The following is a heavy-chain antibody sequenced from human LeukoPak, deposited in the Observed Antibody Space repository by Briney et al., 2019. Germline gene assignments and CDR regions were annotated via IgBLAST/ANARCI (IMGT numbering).Heavy chain of an antibody. D-gene: IGHD2-15*01. CDR1: GFNISPFW. J-gene: IGHJ3*02. V-gene: IGHV3-7*01. CDR3: ARDRNYCSSDRCYDAFDI. CDR2: IRGDGSRL. Sequence: GGSLRLSCVASGFNISPFWMTWVRQAPDKGLEWVANIRGDGSRLYYVDSVKGRFTISRDNAKNSLYLQMSNLRADDTSVYYCARDRNYCSSDRCYDAFDIWGQGTMITVSS.